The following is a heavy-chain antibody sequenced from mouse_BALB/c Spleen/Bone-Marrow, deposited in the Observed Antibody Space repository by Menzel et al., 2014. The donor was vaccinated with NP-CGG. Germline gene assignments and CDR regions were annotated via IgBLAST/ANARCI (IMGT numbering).Heavy chain of an antibody. CDR3: ARRTTTVVATDY. CDR1: GSTFTSYW. D-gene: IGHD1-1*01. CDR2: INPSNGRT. V-gene: IGHV1S81*02. Sequence: VQLQQSGAELVKLGASVKLSCKASGSTFTSYWMHWVKQRPGQGLEWIGEINPSNGRTNYNEKFKSKATLTVDKSSSTANMQLSSLTSEDSAVYYCARRTTTVVATDYWGQGTTLTGSS. J-gene: IGHJ2*01.